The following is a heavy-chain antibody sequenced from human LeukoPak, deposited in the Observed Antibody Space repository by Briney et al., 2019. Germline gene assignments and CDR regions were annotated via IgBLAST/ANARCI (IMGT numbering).Heavy chain of an antibody. D-gene: IGHD3-22*01. J-gene: IGHJ4*02. CDR2: IYYSGST. CDR3: ARENYYYGLDY. Sequence: SETLSLTCTVSGGSISSYYWSWIRQPPGKGLEWIGYIYYSGSTNYNPSLKSRVTISVDTSTNQFSLKLSSVTAADTAVYYCARENYYYGLDYWGQGTLVTVSS. CDR1: GGSISSYY. V-gene: IGHV4-59*01.